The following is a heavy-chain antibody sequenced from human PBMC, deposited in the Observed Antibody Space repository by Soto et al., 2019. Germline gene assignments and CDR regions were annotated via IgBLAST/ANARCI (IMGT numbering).Heavy chain of an antibody. CDR3: ARTRSGGTAAYYYYYGMDV. CDR1: GGSISSGGYY. Sequence: SETLSLTCTVSGGSISSGGYYWSWIRQHPGKGLEWIGYIYYSGSTYYNPSLKSRVTISVDTSKNQFSLKLSSVTAADTAVYYCARTRSGGTAAYYYYYGMDVWGQGTTVTVS. V-gene: IGHV4-31*03. D-gene: IGHD2-15*01. CDR2: IYYSGST. J-gene: IGHJ6*02.